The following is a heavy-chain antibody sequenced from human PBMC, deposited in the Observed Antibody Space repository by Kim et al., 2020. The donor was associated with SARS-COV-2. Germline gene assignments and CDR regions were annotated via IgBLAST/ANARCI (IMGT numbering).Heavy chain of an antibody. CDR2: IYNTGST. CDR1: GGSNNAYY. Sequence: SETLSLTCTVSGGSNNAYYWTWIRQPPGKGLEWIGYIYNTGSTNYNPSLKSRVTISGDTSRNQFSLKLSSVTTAVTAVYYCARGDYNSDWHYFDYWGQGTLVTVSS. CDR3: ARGDYNSDWHYFDY. V-gene: IGHV4-59*01. J-gene: IGHJ4*02. D-gene: IGHD6-19*01.